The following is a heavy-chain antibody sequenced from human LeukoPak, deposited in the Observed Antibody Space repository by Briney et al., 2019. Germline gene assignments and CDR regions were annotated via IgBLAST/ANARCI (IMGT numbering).Heavy chain of an antibody. J-gene: IGHJ5*02. V-gene: IGHV3-9*01. CDR2: ISWNSGSI. Sequence: GGSLRLSCAASGFTFDDYAMHWVRHAPGKGLEWVSGISWNSGSIGYADSVKGRFTISRDNAKNSLYLQMNSLRAEDTALYYCAKDGGGYSYGLYNWFDPWGQGTLVTVSS. D-gene: IGHD5-18*01. CDR3: AKDGGGYSYGLYNWFDP. CDR1: GFTFDDYA.